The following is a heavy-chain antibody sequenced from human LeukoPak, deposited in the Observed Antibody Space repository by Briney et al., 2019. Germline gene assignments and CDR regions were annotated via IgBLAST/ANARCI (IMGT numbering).Heavy chain of an antibody. V-gene: IGHV4-4*02. CDR1: GGSISSCNW. CDR3: ARAGGYCGRISCPYYFDY. Sequence: SGTLSLTCAVSGGSISSCNWWSWVRQPPGKGLEWIGEIHHSGSTNYNPSLKSRVTISVDKSRNQFSLKLSSVTAADTAVYYCARAGGYCGRISCPYYFDYWGQGSLVAVSS. CDR2: IHHSGST. D-gene: IGHD2-15*01. J-gene: IGHJ4*02.